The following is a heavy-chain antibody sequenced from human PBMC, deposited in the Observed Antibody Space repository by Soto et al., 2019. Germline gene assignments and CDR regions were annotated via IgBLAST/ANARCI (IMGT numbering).Heavy chain of an antibody. V-gene: IGHV1-3*01. J-gene: IGHJ4*02. CDR2: INPGNGNK. CDR1: GSTCSSCG. Sequence: KVSCKAAGSTCSSCGPCCEREANGRGREWMGWINPGNGNKKYSQKFQGRVIIERDTSASTAYMELSSLRAEDTSVYYCARGPPYSSGSHFTYWGQGALVTGSS. D-gene: IGHD3-22*01. CDR3: ARGPPYSSGSHFTY.